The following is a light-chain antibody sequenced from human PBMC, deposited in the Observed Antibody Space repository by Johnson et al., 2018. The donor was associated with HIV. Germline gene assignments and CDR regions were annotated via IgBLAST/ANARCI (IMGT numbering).Light chain of an antibody. J-gene: IGLJ1*01. V-gene: IGLV1-51*02. Sequence: QSVLTQAPSVSAAPGQKVTISCSGSSSNIGNNYVSWYQQLPGTAPKLLIYENNKRPSGIPDRFSGSKSGTSATLGITGLQTGDEADYYFGTWDSSLSAGGVFGTGTKVTVL. CDR1: SSNIGNNY. CDR3: GTWDSSLSAGGV. CDR2: ENN.